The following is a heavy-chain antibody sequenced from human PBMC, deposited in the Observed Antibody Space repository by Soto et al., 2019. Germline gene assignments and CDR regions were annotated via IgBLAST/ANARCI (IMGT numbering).Heavy chain of an antibody. CDR1: GVSISNSSYY. CDR3: ARHGSN. CDR2: IYYSGIT. J-gene: IGHJ4*02. V-gene: IGHV4-39*01. Sequence: QLQLQESGPGLVKPSETLSLTCTVSGVSISNSSYYWGWIRRPPGKGLEWIGTIYYSGITYYNPFFKSRVTISVDTSKNQFSLKLTSVTAADSAVYYCARHGSNWGQGTLVTVSS.